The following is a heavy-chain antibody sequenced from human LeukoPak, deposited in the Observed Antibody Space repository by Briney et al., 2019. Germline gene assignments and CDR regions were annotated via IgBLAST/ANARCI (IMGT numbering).Heavy chain of an antibody. CDR3: ASRERGGIAASWWYFDL. CDR1: GFTVSSNF. D-gene: IGHD6-13*01. V-gene: IGHV3-66*02. Sequence: GGSLRLSCAASGFTVSSNFMSWVRQAPGEGLEWVSVIYSGGSTYYADSVKGRFTISRDNSKNTLYLQMNSLRAEDTAVYYCASRERGGIAASWWYFDLWGRGTLVTVSS. J-gene: IGHJ2*01. CDR2: IYSGGST.